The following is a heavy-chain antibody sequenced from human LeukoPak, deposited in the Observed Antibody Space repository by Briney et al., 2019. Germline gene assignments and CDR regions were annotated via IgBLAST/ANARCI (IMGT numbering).Heavy chain of an antibody. D-gene: IGHD3-3*01. CDR2: ISASGATT. CDR3: AKGFLRYDPYYYAMDV. CDR1: GFTFGSYA. V-gene: IGHV3-23*01. Sequence: PGGSLRLSCAASGFTFGSYARNWVRQAPGKGLEWASVISASGATTYYADSVKGRFTIPRDNSKNTLDLQMNSLRAEDTAVYFCAKGFLRYDPYYYAMDVWGQGTTVTVSS. J-gene: IGHJ6*02.